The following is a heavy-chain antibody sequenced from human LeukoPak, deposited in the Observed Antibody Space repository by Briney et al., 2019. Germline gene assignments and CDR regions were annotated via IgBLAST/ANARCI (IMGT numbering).Heavy chain of an antibody. V-gene: IGHV3-23*01. CDR1: GFTFSSYA. D-gene: IGHD5-18*01. CDR3: AKVRIQLWFEYYFDY. J-gene: IGHJ4*02. CDR2: VGGRGTNT. Sequence: GGSLRLSCAGSGFTFSSYAMIWVRQVPGKGLEWVSAVGGRGTNTFYADSVKGRFTISRDNSKNTLYLQMNSLRAEDTAVYYCAKVRIQLWFEYYFDYWGQGTLVTVSS.